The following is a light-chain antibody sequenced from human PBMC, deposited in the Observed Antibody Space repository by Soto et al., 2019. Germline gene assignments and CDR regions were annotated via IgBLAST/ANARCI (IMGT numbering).Light chain of an antibody. CDR1: QSVSSTY. J-gene: IGKJ2*01. CDR2: GAS. CDR3: HQYGSSRHT. Sequence: EIVLTQSPGTLSLSPGERATLSCRASQSVSSTYLAWYHHKPGQAPRLLIYGASSRAAGIPDRFSGSGSGIDFTLTIRRLEPEDFAVYYCHQYGSSRHTFGQGTKVEIK. V-gene: IGKV3-20*01.